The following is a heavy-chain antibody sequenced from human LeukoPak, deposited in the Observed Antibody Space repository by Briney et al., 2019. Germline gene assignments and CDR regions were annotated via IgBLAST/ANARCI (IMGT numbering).Heavy chain of an antibody. J-gene: IGHJ4*02. CDR3: ARAQAAGEFDY. CDR1: GGSIRTRSYY. V-gene: IGHV4-39*07. Sequence: SETLSLTCVVSGGSIRTRSYYWGWVRQPPGKGLEWIGSIFYSGDTYYNSSLKSRVTIFADTSKNRFSLKLSSVTAADTAVYYCARAQAAGEFDYWGQGTLVTVSS. D-gene: IGHD2-15*01. CDR2: IFYSGDT.